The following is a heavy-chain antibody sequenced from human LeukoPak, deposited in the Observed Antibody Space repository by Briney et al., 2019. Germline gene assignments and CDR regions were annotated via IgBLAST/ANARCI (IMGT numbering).Heavy chain of an antibody. J-gene: IGHJ3*02. V-gene: IGHV1-8*01. CDR2: INPNSGNT. CDR3: ARGSKRYSNYLDAFDI. CDR1: GYTFTSYD. Sequence: GASVKVSFTSSGYTFTSYDINWVRQATGQGLEWMGWINPNSGNTGYAQKFQGRVTMTRNTSISTAYMELCSLRSEHTAVYYCARGSKRYSNYLDAFDIWGQGTMVTVSS. D-gene: IGHD4-11*01.